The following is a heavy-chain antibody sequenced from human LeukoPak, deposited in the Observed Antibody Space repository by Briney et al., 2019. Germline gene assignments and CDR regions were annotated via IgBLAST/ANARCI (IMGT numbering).Heavy chain of an antibody. D-gene: IGHD3-10*01. CDR3: AREGTMVRGSVWNYYYYYGMDV. Sequence: ASVKVSCKASGYTFTSYYMHWVRQAPGQGLEWMGIINPSGGSTSYAQKFQGRVTMTRDTSTSTVYMELSSLRSEDTAVYYCAREGTMVRGSVWNYYYYYGMDVWGQGTTVTVSS. V-gene: IGHV1-46*01. CDR1: GYTFTSYY. CDR2: INPSGGST. J-gene: IGHJ6*02.